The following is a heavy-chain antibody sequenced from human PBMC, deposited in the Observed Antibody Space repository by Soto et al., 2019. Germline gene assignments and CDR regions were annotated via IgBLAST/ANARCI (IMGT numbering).Heavy chain of an antibody. V-gene: IGHV1-18*01. Sequence: QVQLVQSGAEVKKPGASVKVSCKASGYTFTTYGISWVRQAPGQGLEWMGWISAYNGNTNDPQKLQGRVTVTTDITTSTAYMVLRSLRSDDTAVYYCARIDCSGGSCWGMDVWGQGTTVTVSS. CDR3: ARIDCSGGSCWGMDV. CDR1: GYTFTTYG. J-gene: IGHJ6*02. D-gene: IGHD2-15*01. CDR2: ISAYNGNT.